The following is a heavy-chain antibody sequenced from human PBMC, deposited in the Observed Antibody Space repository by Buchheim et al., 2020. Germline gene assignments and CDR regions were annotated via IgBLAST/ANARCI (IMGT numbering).Heavy chain of an antibody. Sequence: EVQLVESGGGLVQPGGSLRLSCAASGFTFSSYEMNWVRQAPGKGLEWVSYISSSGSTIYYADSVKGRFTISRDNAKNSLYLQMNSLRAEDTAVYYCARDQGDGHNFDYYGMDVWGQGTT. CDR2: ISSSGSTI. D-gene: IGHD5-24*01. V-gene: IGHV3-48*03. J-gene: IGHJ6*02. CDR1: GFTFSSYE. CDR3: ARDQGDGHNFDYYGMDV.